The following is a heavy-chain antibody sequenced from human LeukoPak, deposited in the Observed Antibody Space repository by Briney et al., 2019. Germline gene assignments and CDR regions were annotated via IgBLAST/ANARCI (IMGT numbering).Heavy chain of an antibody. J-gene: IGHJ5*02. D-gene: IGHD3-16*01. Sequence: GGSLRLSCAASGLTLSNYAMNWVRQAPGKGLEWVAAISRSGDHTYYADSVRGRFTISRDNSKNTVDLQMNSLRAEDTAIYYCAKEGDYDNSGSSAYNWFDLWGQGTLVTVSS. CDR3: AKEGDYDNSGSSAYNWFDL. CDR2: ISRSGDHT. CDR1: GLTLSNYA. V-gene: IGHV3-23*01.